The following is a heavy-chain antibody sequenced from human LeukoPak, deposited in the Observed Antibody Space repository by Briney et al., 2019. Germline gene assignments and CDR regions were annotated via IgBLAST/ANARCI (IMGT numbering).Heavy chain of an antibody. CDR2: INPNSGGT. CDR3: ARDMLPRTTVTTPGDY. CDR1: GYTFTSYY. V-gene: IGHV1-2*02. Sequence: GASVKVSCKASGYTFTSYYMHWVRQAPGQGLEWMGWINPNSGGTKYAQKFQGRVTMTRDTSISTAYMELTSLRSDDTAVYYCARDMLPRTTVTTPGDYWGQGTLVTVSS. J-gene: IGHJ4*02. D-gene: IGHD4-17*01.